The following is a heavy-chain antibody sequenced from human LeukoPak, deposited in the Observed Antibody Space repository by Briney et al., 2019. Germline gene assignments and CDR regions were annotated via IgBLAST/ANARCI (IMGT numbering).Heavy chain of an antibody. Sequence: GGSLRLSCAASGFTFRTYAMSWVRQAPGKGLEWVSVISGSGGSTYYADSVKGRFTTSRDNSKNTLYLQMSSLRAEDTAVYYCAREDYFDTSGYSGGHDAFDIWGQGTTVTVSS. V-gene: IGHV3-23*01. CDR3: AREDYFDTSGYSGGHDAFDI. CDR2: ISGSGGST. CDR1: GFTFRTYA. J-gene: IGHJ3*02. D-gene: IGHD3-22*01.